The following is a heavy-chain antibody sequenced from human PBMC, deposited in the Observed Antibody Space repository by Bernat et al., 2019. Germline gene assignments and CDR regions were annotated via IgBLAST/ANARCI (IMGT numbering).Heavy chain of an antibody. CDR2: ISDDGSK. CDR3: ARDEGTIAAVLNSYLDY. CDR1: GFSFSSKV. V-gene: IGHV3-30*10. Sequence: QLQLVESGGGVVQPGGSLRLSCAASGFSFSSKVMHWVRQAPGKGLEWVALISDDGSKYYTDSVKGRFTISRDNSKNTLYLQMDSLRAEDTAVYFCARDEGTIAAVLNSYLDYWGQGTLVTVSS. J-gene: IGHJ4*02. D-gene: IGHD1-1*01.